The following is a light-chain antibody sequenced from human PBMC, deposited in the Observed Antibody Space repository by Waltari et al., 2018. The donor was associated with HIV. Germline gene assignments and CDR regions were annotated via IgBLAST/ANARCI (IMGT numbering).Light chain of an antibody. J-gene: IGLJ2*01. CDR2: ANN. Sequence: QPVLTQPPSVSGAPGQRVTIPCTRISSNLVATYDLHWYQQLPGTAPKLLIYANNNRPSGVPDRFSGSKSGTSASLAITGLQAEDEADYYCQSYDSTLRVVFGGGTKLTVL. CDR3: QSYDSTLRVV. CDR1: SSNLVATYD. V-gene: IGLV1-40*01.